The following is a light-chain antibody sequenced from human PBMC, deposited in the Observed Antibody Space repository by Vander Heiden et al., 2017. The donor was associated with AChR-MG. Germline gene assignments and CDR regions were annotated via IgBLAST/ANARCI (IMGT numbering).Light chain of an antibody. CDR2: GTS. V-gene: IGKV3-20*01. Sequence: EIVLTQSPNTLSLSPGDRATLSCRASQNVDSRFLAWHQQKPGQAPRLLIYGTSNRATGIPDRFSGRGSGTDFTLTISRLEPEDFAVYYCQQYGASLFTFGPGTKVDIK. J-gene: IGKJ3*01. CDR3: QQYGASLFT. CDR1: QNVDSRF.